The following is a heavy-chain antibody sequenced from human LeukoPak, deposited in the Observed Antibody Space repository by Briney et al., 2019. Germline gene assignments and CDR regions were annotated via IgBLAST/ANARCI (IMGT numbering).Heavy chain of an antibody. CDR3: AAAEVMATVNPVFDY. CDR2: FDPEDGEK. V-gene: IGHV1-24*01. Sequence: ASVKVSCKVSGYTLSELFMHWVRQAPGKGLEWMGGFDPEDGEKIYAQKFQGRVTMTEDKSTDIAYMELSSLRSEDTAVYYCAAAEVMATVNPVFDYWGQGTLVTVSS. CDR1: GYTLSELF. J-gene: IGHJ4*02. D-gene: IGHD5-24*01.